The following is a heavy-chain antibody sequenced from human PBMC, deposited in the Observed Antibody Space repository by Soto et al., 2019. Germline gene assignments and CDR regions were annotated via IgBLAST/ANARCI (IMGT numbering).Heavy chain of an antibody. V-gene: IGHV4-31*03. Sequence: QVQLQESGPGLVKPSQTLSLTCTVSGGSISSGGYYWSWIRQHPGKGLEWIGYIYYSGSTYYNPSLKSRVTRSGDTSKNQFSLKLSSVTAADTAVYYCARVGAYYEFWSGPEGLADPWGQGTLVTVSS. CDR1: GGSISSGGYY. D-gene: IGHD3-3*01. J-gene: IGHJ5*02. CDR3: ARVGAYYEFWSGPEGLADP. CDR2: IYYSGST.